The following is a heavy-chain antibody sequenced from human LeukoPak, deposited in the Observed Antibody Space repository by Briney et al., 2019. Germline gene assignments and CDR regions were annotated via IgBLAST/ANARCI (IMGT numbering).Heavy chain of an antibody. CDR1: GGTFSSYA. V-gene: IGHV1-69*05. J-gene: IGHJ4*02. CDR3: ARDSGSDYYDSSGYYDY. CDR2: IIPIFGTA. Sequence: ASVKVSCKASGGTFSSYAISWVRQAPGQGLEWMGGIIPIFGTANYAQKFQGRVTITTDESTSTAYMELSSLRSEDTAVYYYARDSGSDYYDSSGYYDYWGQGTLVTVSS. D-gene: IGHD3-22*01.